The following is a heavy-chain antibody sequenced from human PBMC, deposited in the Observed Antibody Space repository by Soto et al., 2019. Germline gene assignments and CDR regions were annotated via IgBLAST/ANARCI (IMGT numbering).Heavy chain of an antibody. CDR3: ASQGYSSGWSTAGN. V-gene: IGHV1-46*01. CDR1: GYTFTSYH. D-gene: IGHD6-25*01. CDR2: ISPSGSST. Sequence: QVQLVQSGAEVKKPGASVKVSCKPSGYTFTSYHIHWVRQAPGQELEWMGIISPSGSSTSYAQNFQGRVTMTRDTSTSTVYMELSSLRSEDTAVYFCASQGYSSGWSTAGNWGPGTLVTVSS. J-gene: IGHJ1*01.